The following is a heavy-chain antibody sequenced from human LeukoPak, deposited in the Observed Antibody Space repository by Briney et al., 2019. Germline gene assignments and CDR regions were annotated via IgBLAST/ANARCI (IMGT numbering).Heavy chain of an antibody. V-gene: IGHV1-46*01. CDR3: ARDESISILWW. J-gene: IGHJ1*01. D-gene: IGHD2-21*01. CDR2: TNPSGGST. Sequence: ASVKVSCKASGYTFTSYYMHWVRQAPGQGVEWMGITNPSGGSTNYAQKFQGRVTMTRDTSTSTVYMELSSLRSDDTAVYYCARDESISILWWWGQGTLVTVSS. CDR1: GYTFTSYY.